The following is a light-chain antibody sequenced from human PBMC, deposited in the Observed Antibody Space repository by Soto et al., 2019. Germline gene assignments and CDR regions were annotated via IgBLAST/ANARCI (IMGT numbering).Light chain of an antibody. Sequence: QSALSHPPSARWSPGQSVTISCTGTKNDIGVYDFVSWYQHHPGKAPRLIIYEVVQRPSGVPDRFSGSKSGNTASLTVSGLQAADEADYFCKSYAGSNNYVFGSGTKVTVL. CDR3: KSYAGSNNYV. J-gene: IGLJ1*01. CDR1: KNDIGVYDF. V-gene: IGLV2-8*01. CDR2: EVV.